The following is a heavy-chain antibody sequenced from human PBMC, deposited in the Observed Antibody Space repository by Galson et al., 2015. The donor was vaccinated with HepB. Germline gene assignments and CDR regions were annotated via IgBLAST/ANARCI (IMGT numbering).Heavy chain of an antibody. J-gene: IGHJ6*03. Sequence: SLRLSCAASGFTFSSYGMHWVRQAPGKGLEWVAVISYDGSNKYYADSVKGRFTISRDNSKNTLYLQMNSLRAEDTAVYYCAKDPEAVAGAGPSYYYYYMDVWGKGTTVTVSS. V-gene: IGHV3-30*18. CDR1: GFTFSSYG. D-gene: IGHD6-19*01. CDR3: AKDPEAVAGAGPSYYYYYMDV. CDR2: ISYDGSNK.